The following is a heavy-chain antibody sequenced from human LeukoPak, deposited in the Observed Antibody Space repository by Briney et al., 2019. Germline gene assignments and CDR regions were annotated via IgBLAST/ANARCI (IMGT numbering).Heavy chain of an antibody. CDR2: IFYSGST. Sequence: PSETLSLTCTVSGGSISSYYWSWIRQPPGKGLEWIGYIFYSGSTNYNPSLKSRVTISVDTSKNQFSLKLTSVTAADTAVYCCARRRVYDYVQNYFDYWGQGTPVTVSS. V-gene: IGHV4-59*08. D-gene: IGHD3-16*01. CDR3: ARRRVYDYVQNYFDY. CDR1: GGSISSYY. J-gene: IGHJ4*02.